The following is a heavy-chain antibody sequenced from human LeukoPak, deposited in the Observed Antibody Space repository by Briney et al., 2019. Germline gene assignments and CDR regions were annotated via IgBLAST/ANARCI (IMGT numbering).Heavy chain of an antibody. CDR2: IYYTGST. CDR1: GGSIDSYY. D-gene: IGHD2-2*01. CDR3: ARVYQSAEYYFDY. Sequence: PSETLSLTCTVSGGSIDSYYWSWIRQPPGKGLEWIGYIYYTGSTEYHPSLKSRVTISLDTSKNQFSLKLTSVSAADTAVYYCARVYQSAEYYFDYWGQGNLVSVSS. V-gene: IGHV4-59*01. J-gene: IGHJ4*02.